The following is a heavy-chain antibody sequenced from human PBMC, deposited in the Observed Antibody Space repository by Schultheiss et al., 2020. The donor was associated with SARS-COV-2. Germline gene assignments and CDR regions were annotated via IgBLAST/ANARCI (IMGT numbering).Heavy chain of an antibody. V-gene: IGHV4-4*02. Sequence: SETLSLTCTVSGGSISSSNYWSWIRQPAGKGLEWIGEINHSGSTNYNPSLKSRVTISVDTSKNQFSLKLSSVTAADTALYFCARENVAAIGGFDPWGQGTLVTVSS. CDR1: GGSISSSNY. J-gene: IGHJ5*02. D-gene: IGHD6-13*01. CDR2: INHSGST. CDR3: ARENVAAIGGFDP.